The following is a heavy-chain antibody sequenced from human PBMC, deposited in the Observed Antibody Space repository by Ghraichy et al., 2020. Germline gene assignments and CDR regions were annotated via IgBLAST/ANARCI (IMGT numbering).Heavy chain of an antibody. V-gene: IGHV4-4*07. CDR2: IYSSGYT. D-gene: IGHD3-9*01. J-gene: IGHJ4*02. CDR1: GGSISNFY. Sequence: SQTLSLTCSVSGGSISNFYWSWIRQPAGKGLEWIGRIYSSGYTNYNPSLKSRVHMSVDMSKNQFSLKLNSVTAADTAVYYCAGDNPGPPDWLYLDYWGQGALVTVSS. CDR3: AGDNPGPPDWLYLDY.